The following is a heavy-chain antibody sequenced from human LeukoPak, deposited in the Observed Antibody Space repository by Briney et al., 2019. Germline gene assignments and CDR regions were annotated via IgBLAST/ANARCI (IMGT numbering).Heavy chain of an antibody. V-gene: IGHV4-59*01. CDR2: INYSGST. CDR1: GGSITNSY. D-gene: IGHD1-1*01. CDR3: ARDPLSTNDFDI. Sequence: SETLPLTSTVPGGSITNSYWNWIRKSPGKGLEWIGYINYSGSTNYNPSLKSRVTISVDTSKNQFSLKLSSVTAADTAVYFCARDPLSTNDFDIWGQGTMVTVSS. J-gene: IGHJ3*02.